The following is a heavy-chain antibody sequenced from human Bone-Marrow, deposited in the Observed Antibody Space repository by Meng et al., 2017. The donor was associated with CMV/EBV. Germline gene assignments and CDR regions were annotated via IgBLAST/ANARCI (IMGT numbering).Heavy chain of an antibody. V-gene: IGHV4-39*01. D-gene: IGHD3-3*01. CDR2: IYYSGST. J-gene: IGHJ3*02. CDR1: GGSISSSSYY. Sequence: SETLSPTCTVSGGSISSSSYYWGWIRQPPGKGLEWIGSIYYSGSTYYNPSLKSRVTISVDTSKNQFSLKLCSVTAADTAVYYCAILFLEVLRFLEWSGAFDIWGQGTMVTVSS. CDR3: AILFLEVLRFLEWSGAFDI.